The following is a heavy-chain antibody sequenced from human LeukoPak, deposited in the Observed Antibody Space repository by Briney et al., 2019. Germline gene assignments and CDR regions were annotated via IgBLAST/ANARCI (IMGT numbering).Heavy chain of an antibody. CDR3: ARDHPGRVVVVPAATRYYMDV. Sequence: SETLSLTCTVSGGSISSGGYYWSWIRQPPGKGLEWIGYIYHSGSTYYNPSLKSRVTISVDRSKNQFSLKLSSVTAADTAVYYCARDHPGRVVVVPAATRYYMDVWGKGTTVTVSS. CDR1: GGSISSGGYY. CDR2: IYHSGST. V-gene: IGHV4-30-2*01. J-gene: IGHJ6*03. D-gene: IGHD2-2*01.